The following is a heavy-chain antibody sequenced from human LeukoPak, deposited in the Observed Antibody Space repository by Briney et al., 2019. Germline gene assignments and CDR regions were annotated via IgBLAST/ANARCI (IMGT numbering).Heavy chain of an antibody. V-gene: IGHV4-39*07. CDR1: GGSISSSSYY. CDR2: IYYSGST. CDR3: ARDRLGGYSSGWSDY. D-gene: IGHD6-19*01. J-gene: IGHJ4*02. Sequence: SETLSLTCTVSGGSISSSSYYWGWIRQPPGKGLEWIGSIYYSGSTYYNPSLKSRVTISVDTSKNQFSLKLSSVTAADTAVYYCARDRLGGYSSGWSDYWGQGTLVTVSS.